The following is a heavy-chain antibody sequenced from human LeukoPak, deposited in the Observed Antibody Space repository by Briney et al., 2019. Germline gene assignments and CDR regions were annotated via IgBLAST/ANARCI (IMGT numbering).Heavy chain of an antibody. Sequence: GGSLRLSCAASGFTFSSYGMHWVRQAPGKGLEWVAVIWYDGSNKYYADSVKGRFAISRDNSKNTLYLQMNSLRAEDTAVYYCAKSGLYYYDSSGYYFRWGQGTLVTVSS. D-gene: IGHD3-22*01. CDR1: GFTFSSYG. CDR3: AKSGLYYYDSSGYYFR. V-gene: IGHV3-33*06. CDR2: IWYDGSNK. J-gene: IGHJ4*02.